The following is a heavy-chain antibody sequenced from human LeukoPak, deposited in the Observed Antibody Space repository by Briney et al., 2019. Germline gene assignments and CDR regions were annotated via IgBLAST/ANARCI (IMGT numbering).Heavy chain of an antibody. V-gene: IGHV3-73*01. Sequence: GGSLKLSCAASGFTFSGSAMHWVRQASGKGLEWVGRIRSKANSYATAYAASVKGRFTISRDDSKNTAYLQMNSLKTEDTAVYYCTRRGYYDSSGYHKDYWGQGTLATVSS. CDR2: IRSKANSYAT. D-gene: IGHD3-22*01. CDR1: GFTFSGSA. J-gene: IGHJ4*02. CDR3: TRRGYYDSSGYHKDY.